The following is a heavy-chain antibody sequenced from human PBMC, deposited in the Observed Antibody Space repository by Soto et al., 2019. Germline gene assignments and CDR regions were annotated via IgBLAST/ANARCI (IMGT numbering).Heavy chain of an antibody. CDR1: GFTFSSYA. CDR2: ISSSGSTI. J-gene: IGHJ6*02. V-gene: IGHV3-48*03. D-gene: IGHD6-19*01. CDR3: ARGGWGYYYYYGMDV. Sequence: GGSLRLSCAASGFTFSSYAMSWVRQAPGKGLEWVSYISSSGSTIYYADSVKGRFTISRDNAKNSLYLQMNSLRAEDTAVYYCARGGWGYYYYYGMDVWGQGTTVTVSS.